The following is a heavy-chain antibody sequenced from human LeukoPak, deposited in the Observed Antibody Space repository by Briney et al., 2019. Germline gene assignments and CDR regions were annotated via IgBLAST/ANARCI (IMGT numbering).Heavy chain of an antibody. J-gene: IGHJ6*03. CDR1: GGSISSSSYY. D-gene: IGHD1-1*01. CDR2: IYYSGST. V-gene: IGHV4-39*07. Sequence: SETLSLTCTVSGGSISSSSYYWGWIRQPPGKGLEWIGSIYYSGSTYYNPSLKSRVTISVDRSKNQFSLKLSSVTAADTAVYYCARDTTGTTNYYYYYMDVWGKGTTVTVSS. CDR3: ARDTTGTTNYYYYYMDV.